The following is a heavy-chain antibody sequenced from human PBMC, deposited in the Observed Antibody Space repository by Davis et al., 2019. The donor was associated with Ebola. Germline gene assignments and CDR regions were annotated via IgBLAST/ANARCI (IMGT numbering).Heavy chain of an antibody. D-gene: IGHD5-12*01. V-gene: IGHV3-7*03. CDR1: GFTFSSYW. CDR3: ARERWLRGYYFDY. J-gene: IGHJ4*02. CDR2: IKQDGSEK. Sequence: GESLKISCAASGFTFSSYWMSWVRQAPGKGLEWVANIKQDGSEKYYVDSVKGRFTISRDNAKNSLYLQMNRLRAEDAAVYYCARERWLRGYYFDYWGQGTLVTVSS.